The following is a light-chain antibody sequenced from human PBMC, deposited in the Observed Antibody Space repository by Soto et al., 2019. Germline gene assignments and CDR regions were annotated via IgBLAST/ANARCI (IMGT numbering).Light chain of an antibody. CDR1: QNINSW. Sequence: LSASVGDRVTVTCRASQNINSWLAWYQQKPGKAPKLLIYKASSLESGVPSRFSGSGSGTDFTLTINSLQPDDFATYYCQQYTSYSSYTFGQGTKLEIK. V-gene: IGKV1-5*03. CDR2: KAS. CDR3: QQYTSYSSYT. J-gene: IGKJ2*01.